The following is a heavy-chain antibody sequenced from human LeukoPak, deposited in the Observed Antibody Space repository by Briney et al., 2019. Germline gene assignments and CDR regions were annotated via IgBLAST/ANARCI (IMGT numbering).Heavy chain of an antibody. D-gene: IGHD3-3*01. CDR1: GFTFSSYA. CDR3: ARFSFPPHFDY. Sequence: GGSLRLSCAASGFTFSSYAMSWVRQAPGKGLEWVSAISGSGGSTYYADSVKGRFTISRDNAKNSLYLQMNSLRAEDTAVYYCARFSFPPHFDYWGQGTLVTVSS. J-gene: IGHJ4*02. CDR2: ISGSGGST. V-gene: IGHV3-23*01.